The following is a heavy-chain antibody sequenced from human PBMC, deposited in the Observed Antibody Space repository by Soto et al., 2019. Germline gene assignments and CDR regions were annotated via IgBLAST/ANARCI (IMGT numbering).Heavy chain of an antibody. J-gene: IGHJ6*02. CDR3: ARAALLWFGHRPPPNYYYYGMDV. D-gene: IGHD3-10*01. CDR2: IYYSGST. V-gene: IGHV4-30-4*01. Sequence: SETLSLTCTVSGGSLSSGDYYWSWIRQPPGKGLEWIGYIYYSGSTYYNPSLKSRVTISVDTSKNQFSLKLSSVTAADTAVYYCARAALLWFGHRPPPNYYYYGMDVWGQGTTVTVSS. CDR1: GGSLSSGDYY.